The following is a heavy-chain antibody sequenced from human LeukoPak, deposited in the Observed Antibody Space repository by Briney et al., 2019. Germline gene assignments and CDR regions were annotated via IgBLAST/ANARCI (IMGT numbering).Heavy chain of an antibody. CDR2: IKQDGSEK. CDR3: ARDQLSSAWYRAAFDY. CDR1: GFTFSSYW. V-gene: IGHV3-7*01. Sequence: GGSLRLSCAASGFTFSSYWMSWVRQAPGKGLEWVANIKQDGSEKYYVDSVKGRFTISRDNAKNSLYLQMNSLRAEDTAVYYCARDQLSSAWYRAAFDYWGQGTLVTVSS. J-gene: IGHJ4*02. D-gene: IGHD6-13*01.